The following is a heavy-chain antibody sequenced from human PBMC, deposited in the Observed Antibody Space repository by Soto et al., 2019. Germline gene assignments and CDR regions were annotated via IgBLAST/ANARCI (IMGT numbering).Heavy chain of an antibody. V-gene: IGHV1-2*04. CDR1: GYTFTGYY. J-gene: IGHJ5*02. CDR3: ARDSGTGNWFDP. D-gene: IGHD1-7*01. CDR2: INPDSGGT. Sequence: ASVKVSCKASGYTFTGYYIHWVRQAPGQGLEWMGWINPDSGGTTYAQKFQGWLTMTRDTSISTVYMEFSRLRSDDTAVYYCARDSGTGNWFDPWGQGTLVTVSS.